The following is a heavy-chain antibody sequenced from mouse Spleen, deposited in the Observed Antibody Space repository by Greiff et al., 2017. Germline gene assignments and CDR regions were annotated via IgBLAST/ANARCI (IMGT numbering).Heavy chain of an antibody. CDR2: INPSTGGT. J-gene: IGHJ4*01. Sequence: VQLKQSGPELVKPGASVKISCKASGYSFTGYYMNWVKQSPEKSLEWIGEINPSTGGTTYNQKFKAKATLTVDKSSSTAYMQLKSLTSEDSAVYYCAKTIYYDSPYAMDYWGQGTSVTVSS. D-gene: IGHD2-4*01. CDR3: AKTIYYDSPYAMDY. V-gene: IGHV1-42*01. CDR1: GYSFTGYY.